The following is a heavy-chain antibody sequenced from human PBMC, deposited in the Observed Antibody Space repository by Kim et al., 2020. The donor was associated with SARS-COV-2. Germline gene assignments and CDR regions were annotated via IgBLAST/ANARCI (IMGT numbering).Heavy chain of an antibody. J-gene: IGHJ4*02. CDR1: GFTLNTYD. CDR2: IAAAGDT. V-gene: IGHV3-13*01. CDR3: ARGARSPRDGKYSDFEY. D-gene: IGHD2-15*01. Sequence: GGSLRLSCAASGFTLNTYDMHWVRHATGKGLEWVSAIAAAGDTYYSDSVKGRFTIFRDNAKNSFYLQMNSLTAGDTAVYYCARGARSPRDGKYSDFEYWGQGTLVAVSS.